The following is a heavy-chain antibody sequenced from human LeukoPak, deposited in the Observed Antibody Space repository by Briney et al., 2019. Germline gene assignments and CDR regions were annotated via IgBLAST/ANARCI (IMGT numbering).Heavy chain of an antibody. CDR3: ARIPVDYYGMDV. Sequence: SETLSLTCTVSGGSISSGDYYWSWIRQPPGKGLEWIGYIYYSGSTYYNPSLKSRVTISVDTSKNQFSLKLSSVTAADTAVYYCARIPVDYYGMDVWGQGTTVAVSS. J-gene: IGHJ6*02. CDR1: GGSISSGDYY. V-gene: IGHV4-30-4*01. CDR2: IYYSGST.